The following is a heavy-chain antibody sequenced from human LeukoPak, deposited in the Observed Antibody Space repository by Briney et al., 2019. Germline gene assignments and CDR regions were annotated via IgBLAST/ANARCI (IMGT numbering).Heavy chain of an antibody. CDR3: ATIVAAAIPRGPQGDYYYMVV. CDR2: IIPIFGTA. CDR1: GGTFSSYA. D-gene: IGHD2-2*01. Sequence: SVKVSCMASGGTFSSYAISWVRQAPGQGLEWMGGIIPIFGTANHAQKFQGRVTITADESTTTAYMELSSLRSEDTAVYYCATIVAAAIPRGPQGDYYYMVVWGKGTTVTVSS. V-gene: IGHV1-69*13. J-gene: IGHJ6*03.